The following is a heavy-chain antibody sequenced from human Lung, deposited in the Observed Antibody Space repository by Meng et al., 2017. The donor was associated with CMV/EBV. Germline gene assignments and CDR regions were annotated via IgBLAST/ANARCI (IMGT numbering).Heavy chain of an antibody. CDR1: GFTFDDYG. Sequence: ESXKISXAASGFTFDDYGMSWVRQAPGKGLEWVSGINWNGGSTGYADSVKGRFTISRDNAKNSLYLQMNSLRAEDTALYYCARVGAARPGGVYYYYGMDVWGRGXTVTVSS. CDR3: ARVGAARPGGVYYYYGMDV. D-gene: IGHD6-6*01. V-gene: IGHV3-20*04. J-gene: IGHJ6*02. CDR2: INWNGGST.